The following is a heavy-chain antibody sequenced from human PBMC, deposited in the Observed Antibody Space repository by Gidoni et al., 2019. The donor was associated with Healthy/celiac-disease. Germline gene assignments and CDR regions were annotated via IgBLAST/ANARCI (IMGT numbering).Heavy chain of an antibody. V-gene: IGHV3-23*01. CDR1: GFTFSSYA. CDR2: IIGSGGST. D-gene: IGHD2-15*01. CDR3: AREEGGIDYYYYYMDV. Sequence: EVQLLESGGGLVQPWGSLRLSCDASGFTFSSYAMSWVRPAPGKGLEWVAAIIGSGGSTYYAAYVKGRFTISRDNSKNTLYLQLNSLRAEDTAVYYCAREEGGIDYYYYYMDVWGKGTTVTVSS. J-gene: IGHJ6*03.